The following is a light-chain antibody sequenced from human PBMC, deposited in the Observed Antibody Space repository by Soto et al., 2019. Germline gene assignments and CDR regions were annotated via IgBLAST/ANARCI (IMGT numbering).Light chain of an antibody. CDR3: QQLTSYPPIT. J-gene: IGKJ5*01. CDR1: QGISSY. V-gene: IGKV1-9*01. CDR2: AAS. Sequence: IQLTQSPSSLSASVGDRVTITCRASQGISSYLAWYQQKPGKAPKLLIYAASTLQSGVPSRFSGSGSGTDFTLTISSLQPEDFATYYCQQLTSYPPITFGQGTRLEIK.